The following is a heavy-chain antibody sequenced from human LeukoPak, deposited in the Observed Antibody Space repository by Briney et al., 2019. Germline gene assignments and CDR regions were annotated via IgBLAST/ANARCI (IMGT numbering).Heavy chain of an antibody. CDR3: ARDILTGSQSRFQH. J-gene: IGHJ1*01. Sequence: GGSLRLSCAASGFTFSSYSVNWVRQAPGKGLEWVSSISSSSSYIYYADSVKGRFTISRDNAKNSLYLQMNSLRAEDTAVYYCARDILTGSQSRFQHWGQGTLVTVSS. V-gene: IGHV3-21*01. CDR1: GFTFSSYS. D-gene: IGHD3-9*01. CDR2: ISSSSSYI.